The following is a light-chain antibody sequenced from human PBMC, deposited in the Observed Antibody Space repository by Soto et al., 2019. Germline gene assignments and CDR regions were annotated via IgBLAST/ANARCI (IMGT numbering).Light chain of an antibody. V-gene: IGKV3D-15*01. J-gene: IGKJ1*01. CDR2: GAS. Sequence: EIVLPQSPGTLSLSPGESSTLSRRASQSVSSYLAWYQQKPGQAPRLLIYGASTRATGIPDRFSGSASGTDFTLTISSLQSEDFAVYYCQQYHNWWTVGQGTKVDIK. CDR3: QQYHNWWT. CDR1: QSVSSY.